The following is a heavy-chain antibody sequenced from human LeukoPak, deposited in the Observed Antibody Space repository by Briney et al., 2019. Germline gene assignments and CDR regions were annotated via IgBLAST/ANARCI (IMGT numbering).Heavy chain of an antibody. CDR1: GGSFSGYY. CDR3: ARGLVPTTL. CDR2: ISHSGST. Sequence: SETLSLTCAVYGGSFSGYYWSWIRQPPGKGLEWIGEISHSGSTNYNPSLKSRVTISVDTSKNQFSLKLSSVTAADTAVYYCARGLVPTTLWGQGTMVTVSS. J-gene: IGHJ3*01. V-gene: IGHV4-34*01. D-gene: IGHD1-26*01.